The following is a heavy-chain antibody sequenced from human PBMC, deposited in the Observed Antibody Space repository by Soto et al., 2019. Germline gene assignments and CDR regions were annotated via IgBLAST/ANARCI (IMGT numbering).Heavy chain of an antibody. CDR1: GSTFSGYD. CDR3: EKSARYYHSSAYYPLDY. CDR2: ISYDGSNK. D-gene: IGHD3-22*01. J-gene: IGHJ4*02. V-gene: IGHV3-30*18. Sequence: PXVCLTLSCAAAGSTFSGYDMQWVRQAPGKGLEWVAVISYDGSNKYYADSVKGRFTISRDNSGNTLYLQMNSLRVEDTAVYYCEKSARYYHSSAYYPLDYWGQGTMVTV.